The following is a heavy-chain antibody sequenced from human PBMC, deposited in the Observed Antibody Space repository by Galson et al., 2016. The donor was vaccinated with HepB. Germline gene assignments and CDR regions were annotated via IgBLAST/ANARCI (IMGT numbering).Heavy chain of an antibody. CDR3: ARKTRGGRFFYYFMDI. Sequence: ETLSLTCAVSGGSYSGFHWSWIRQPPGKGLEWIGGVDHSGSTNSNPAPKSRVTISVDSSKNQISLNVSSLTAADTAVYFCARKTRGGRFFYYFMDIWGKGITVTVS. D-gene: IGHD3-10*01. J-gene: IGHJ6*03. V-gene: IGHV4-34*01. CDR1: GGSYSGFH. CDR2: VDHSGST.